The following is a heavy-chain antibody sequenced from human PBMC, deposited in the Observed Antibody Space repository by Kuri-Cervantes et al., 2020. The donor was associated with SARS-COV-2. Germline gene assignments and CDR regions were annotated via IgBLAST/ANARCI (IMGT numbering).Heavy chain of an antibody. Sequence: ASVKVSCKASGYTFTSYDINWVRQATGQGLEWMGWMNPNSGNTGYAQKFQGRVTMTRNTSISTAHMELSSLRSEDTAVYYCARTRPDYDILTGYVSRENDAFDIWGQGTMVTVSS. CDR1: GYTFTSYD. CDR3: ARTRPDYDILTGYVSRENDAFDI. D-gene: IGHD3-9*01. CDR2: MNPNSGNT. V-gene: IGHV1-8*01. J-gene: IGHJ3*02.